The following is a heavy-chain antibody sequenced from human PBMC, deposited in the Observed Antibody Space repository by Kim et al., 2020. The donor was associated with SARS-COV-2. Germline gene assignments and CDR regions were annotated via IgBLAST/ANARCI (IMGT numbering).Heavy chain of an antibody. CDR3: ARSRGMGYGSGSYKPSTGAFDI. CDR2: INHSGST. J-gene: IGHJ3*02. D-gene: IGHD3-10*01. Sequence: SETLSLTCAVYGGSFSGYYWSWIRQPPGKGLEWIGEINHSGSTNYNPSLKSRVTISVDTSKNQFSLKLSSVTAADTAVYYCARSRGMGYGSGSYKPSTGAFDILGQGTMVTVSS. V-gene: IGHV4-34*01. CDR1: GGSFSGYY.